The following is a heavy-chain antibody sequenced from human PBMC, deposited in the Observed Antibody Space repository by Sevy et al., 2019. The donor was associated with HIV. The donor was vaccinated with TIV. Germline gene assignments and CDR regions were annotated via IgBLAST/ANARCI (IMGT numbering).Heavy chain of an antibody. D-gene: IGHD6-19*01. Sequence: GGSLRLSCAASGFMFSNHAMSWVRQAPGKGLEWLSSISGRSGVTTYYANSVNGGFTIYRDNSQNTLFLQLSRLRAEDTAIYYCAKDLLTVAGNFDYWGQGTLVTVSS. J-gene: IGHJ4*02. V-gene: IGHV3-23*01. CDR1: GFMFSNHA. CDR3: AKDLLTVAGNFDY. CDR2: ISGRSGVTT.